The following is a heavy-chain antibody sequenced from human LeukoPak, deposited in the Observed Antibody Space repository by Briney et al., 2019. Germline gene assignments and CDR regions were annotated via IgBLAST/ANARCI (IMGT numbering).Heavy chain of an antibody. CDR2: INADGSET. J-gene: IGHJ4*02. D-gene: IGHD3-10*01. CDR1: GFSFSRFW. CDR3: SNGGHLEN. V-gene: IGHV3-7*01. Sequence: GGSLRLSCVASGFSFSRFWMSWARQAPGRGLEWVANINADGSETNFVDSVKGRFTISRDNTQRSVYLQMNSLRADDTAVYFCSNGGHLENWGQGTLVTVSS.